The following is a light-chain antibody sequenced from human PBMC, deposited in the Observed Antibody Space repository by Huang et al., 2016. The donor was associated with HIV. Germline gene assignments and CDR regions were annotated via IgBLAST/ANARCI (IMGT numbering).Light chain of an antibody. CDR3: QQSYSTLLFT. CDR2: GAS. J-gene: IGKJ3*01. CDR1: QSIKKY. V-gene: IGKV1-39*01. Sequence: DIQMTQSPSSLSASVGVRVTITCRASQSIKKYLNWYQQKPGKAPKLLIYGASSLQRGVPSRFSGSASGTDFTLTISSLQPEDFATYYCQQSYSTLLFTFGPGTKVDI.